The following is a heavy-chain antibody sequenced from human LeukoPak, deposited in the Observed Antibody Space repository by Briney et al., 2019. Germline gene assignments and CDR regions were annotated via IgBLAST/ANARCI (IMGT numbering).Heavy chain of an antibody. V-gene: IGHV3-48*04. Sequence: GGSLRLSCAASGFTFSSYNMNWVRQAPGKGLEWVSYVTRTSSISYADSVKGRFTISRDNAKNSLYLQMNSLRTEDTAVYYCARGRYLEATESSRYSGLDVWGQGTTVIVSS. CDR1: GFTFSSYN. CDR2: VTRTSSI. CDR3: ARGRYLEATESSRYSGLDV. D-gene: IGHD1-26*01. J-gene: IGHJ6*02.